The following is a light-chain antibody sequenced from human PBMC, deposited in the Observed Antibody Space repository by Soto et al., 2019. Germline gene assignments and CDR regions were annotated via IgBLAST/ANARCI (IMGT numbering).Light chain of an antibody. CDR3: QQYNSYPWT. Sequence: EIVLTQSPGTLSLSPGERATLSCRASQSVSSSYLAWYQQKPGQAPRLLIYGASSRATGIPDRFSGSGSGTDFTLTISRLEPEDFATYYCQQYNSYPWTFGQGTKVDIK. CDR1: QSVSSSY. J-gene: IGKJ1*01. V-gene: IGKV3-20*01. CDR2: GAS.